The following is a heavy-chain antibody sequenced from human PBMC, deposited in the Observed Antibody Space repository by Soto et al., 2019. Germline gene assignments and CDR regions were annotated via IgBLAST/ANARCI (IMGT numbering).Heavy chain of an antibody. D-gene: IGHD6-6*01. Sequence: QLQLQESGPGLVKPSETLSLTCTVSGCSISSSSYYWGWIRQPPGKGLEWIGSIYYSGSTYYNPSLKSRVTISVDTSKNQFSLKLSSVTAADTAVYYCARPVVTSSSSGWFDPWGQGTLVTVSS. J-gene: IGHJ5*02. V-gene: IGHV4-39*01. CDR1: GCSISSSSYY. CDR2: IYYSGST. CDR3: ARPVVTSSSSGWFDP.